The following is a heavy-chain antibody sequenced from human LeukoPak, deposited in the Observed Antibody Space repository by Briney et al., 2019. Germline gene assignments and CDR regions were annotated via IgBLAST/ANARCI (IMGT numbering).Heavy chain of an antibody. CDR3: ARASKGDIIFDF. J-gene: IGHJ4*02. CDR1: GYSFSTYW. V-gene: IGHV5-51*01. D-gene: IGHD2-21*02. Sequence: GESLKISCQGSGYSFSTYWIGWVRQMPGKGLEWMGVIYPDDSDIRYGPSFQGLVTISGDKSKNTAYLQWTSLKASDTAVYYCARASKGDIIFDFWGQGTVVTVSS. CDR2: IYPDDSDI.